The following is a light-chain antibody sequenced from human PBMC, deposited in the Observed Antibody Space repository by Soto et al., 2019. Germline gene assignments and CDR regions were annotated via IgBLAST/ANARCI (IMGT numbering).Light chain of an antibody. CDR3: SSYTGNNNFEV. J-gene: IGLJ1*01. CDR2: EVN. CDR1: SSDIGAYDY. Sequence: QSVLTQPASLSGSPGQSITISCTGTSSDIGAYDYVSWFQQHPGKAPKLMISEVNNRPSGVSNRFSGSKSGNTASLTVSGLQAEDEADYYCSSYTGNNNFEVFGTGTKVTVL. V-gene: IGLV2-14*01.